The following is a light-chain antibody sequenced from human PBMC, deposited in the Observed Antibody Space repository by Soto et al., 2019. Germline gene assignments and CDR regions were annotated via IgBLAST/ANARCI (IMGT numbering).Light chain of an antibody. V-gene: IGKV1-33*01. CDR1: QDISNY. CDR3: QQYDSQPPFN. J-gene: IGKJ2*01. Sequence: DIPMTQSQSSLSASVGDSVTITCQASQDISNYVNWYQQKPGKVPKLLIYHAWYLETGVPARFSGSGSGTEFTFSISGLQPEDLATYYCQQYDSQPPFNFGQGTKLQI. CDR2: HAW.